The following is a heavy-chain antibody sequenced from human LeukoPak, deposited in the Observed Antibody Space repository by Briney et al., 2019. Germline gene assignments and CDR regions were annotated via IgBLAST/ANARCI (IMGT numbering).Heavy chain of an antibody. Sequence: GGSLRLSCAASGFIFDDYAMHWVRQAPGKGLEWVSLISWDGISTHYADSVKGRFTISRDNSKNSLYLQMNSLRGEDTALYYCAKDVYASSGYYFDYWGQGTLVTVSS. D-gene: IGHD3-22*01. V-gene: IGHV3-43D*03. CDR3: AKDVYASSGYYFDY. J-gene: IGHJ4*02. CDR1: GFIFDDYA. CDR2: ISWDGIST.